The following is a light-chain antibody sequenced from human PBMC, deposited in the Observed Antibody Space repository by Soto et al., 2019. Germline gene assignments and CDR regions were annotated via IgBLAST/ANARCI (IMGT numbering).Light chain of an antibody. J-gene: IGLJ2*01. CDR2: DVS. CDR1: SSDVGGYNY. Sequence: QSALTQPASVSGSPGQWITISCTGTSSDVGGYNYVSWYKQHPGKAPKLMIYDVSNRPSGVSNRFSGSKSGNTASLTISGLQAEDEADYYCSSYTGSSTPLVFGGGTKLTVL. CDR3: SSYTGSSTPLV. V-gene: IGLV2-14*01.